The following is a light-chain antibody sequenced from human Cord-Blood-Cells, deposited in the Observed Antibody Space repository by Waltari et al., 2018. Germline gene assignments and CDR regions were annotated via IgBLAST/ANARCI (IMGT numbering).Light chain of an antibody. CDR2: AAS. CDR1: QSISSW. V-gene: IGKV1-5*01. Sequence: EIQVTQSPSTLSASVGDKVTITCRASQSISSWLTWYQQKPGKAPKLLIYAASSLESGVPSRFSGSGSGTEFTLTISSLQPDDFATYYCQQYNSNPYTFGQGTKLEIK. CDR3: QQYNSNPYT. J-gene: IGKJ2*01.